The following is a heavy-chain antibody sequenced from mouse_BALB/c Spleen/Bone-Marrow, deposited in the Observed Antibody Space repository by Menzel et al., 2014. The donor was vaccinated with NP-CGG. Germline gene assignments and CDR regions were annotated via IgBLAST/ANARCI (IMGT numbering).Heavy chain of an antibody. J-gene: IGHJ2*01. CDR2: IRLKSNNYAT. Sequence: EVKVEESGGGLVQPGGSMKLSCVASGFTFSNYWMNWVRQSPEKGLEWVAEIRLKSNNYATHYAESVRGRFTISRDDSKSSVYLQMNSLRAEDTGIYYCTGSDYWGQGTTLTVSS. D-gene: IGHD1-1*01. CDR3: TGSDY. CDR1: GFTFSNYW. V-gene: IGHV6-6*02.